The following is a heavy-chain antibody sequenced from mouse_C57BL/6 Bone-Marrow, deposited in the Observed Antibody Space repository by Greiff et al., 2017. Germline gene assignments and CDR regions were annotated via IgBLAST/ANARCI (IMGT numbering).Heavy chain of an antibody. Sequence: EVQLQESGPGLVKPSQSLSLTCSVTGYSITSGYYWNWIRQFPGNKLEWMGYISDDGSNNYNPSLKNRISIPRDTSKNQFFLKLNSVTTEDTATYYCAREVSYWGQGTTLTVSS. V-gene: IGHV3-6*01. CDR1: GYSITSGYY. D-gene: IGHD6-2*01. CDR3: AREVSY. J-gene: IGHJ2*01. CDR2: ISDDGSN.